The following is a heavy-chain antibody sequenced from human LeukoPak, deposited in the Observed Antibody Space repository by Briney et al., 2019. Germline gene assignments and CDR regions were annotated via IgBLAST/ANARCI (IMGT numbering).Heavy chain of an antibody. Sequence: ASVKVSFKSSGYTFTGYYMHWVRQAPGQGLDWVGLISPHSGGTTYAQKSQGRVSMTTDTSVNTAYMEVSRLRSDDTALYYWARALRFGELSLTFAMDVWGQGTTVTVSS. J-gene: IGHJ6*02. CDR1: GYTFTGYY. CDR2: ISPHSGGT. D-gene: IGHD3-16*02. CDR3: ARALRFGELSLTFAMDV. V-gene: IGHV1-2*02.